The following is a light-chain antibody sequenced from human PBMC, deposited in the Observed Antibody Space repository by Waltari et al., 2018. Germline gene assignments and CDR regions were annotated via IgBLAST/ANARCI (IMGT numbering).Light chain of an antibody. J-gene: IGKJ3*01. CDR2: WAS. CDR1: QSVLYSSNNKNY. CDR3: QQYYSIPLT. Sequence: DIVMTQSPDSLAVSLGERATINCKSSQSVLYSSNNKNYLAWYQHKPGQQPQLLIYWASTRESGVPDRFSGSGSGTDFTLTISSLQAEDVAVYYCQQYYSIPLTFGPGTKVDIK. V-gene: IGKV4-1*01.